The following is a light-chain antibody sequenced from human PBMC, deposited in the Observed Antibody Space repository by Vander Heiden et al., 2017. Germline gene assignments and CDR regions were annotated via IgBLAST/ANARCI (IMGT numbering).Light chain of an antibody. J-gene: IGLJ2*01. CDR1: NSNIGGGYD. V-gene: IGLV1-40*01. Sequence: QSVLPQPPSVSAAPRQLVTIDCSGRNSNIGGGYDVHWYQQLPGTAPKLLIYGNSNRPSGVPDRFSGSKSGTSASLAITGLQAEDEADYYCQSYDSSLRGSVFGGGTKLTVL. CDR2: GNS. CDR3: QSYDSSLRGSV.